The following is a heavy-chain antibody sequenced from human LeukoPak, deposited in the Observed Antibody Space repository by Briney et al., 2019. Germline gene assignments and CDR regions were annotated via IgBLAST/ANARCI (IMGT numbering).Heavy chain of an antibody. CDR2: ISGSGGST. Sequence: GGSLRLSCAASGFTFSSYAMSWVRQAPGKGLEWVSTISGSGGSTYYADSVKGRFTISRDNSKNTLYLQMNSLRAEDTAVYYCAKGERAYCGGDCYYDYWGQGTLVTVSS. CDR3: AKGERAYCGGDCYYDY. V-gene: IGHV3-23*01. CDR1: GFTFSSYA. J-gene: IGHJ4*02. D-gene: IGHD2-21*02.